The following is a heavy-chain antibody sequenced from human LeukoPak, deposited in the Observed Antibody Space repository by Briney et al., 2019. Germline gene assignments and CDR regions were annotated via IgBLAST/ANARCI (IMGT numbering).Heavy chain of an antibody. CDR1: GFTFSSYW. D-gene: IGHD3-3*01. J-gene: IGHJ4*02. Sequence: GGSLRLSCAASGFTFSSYWMHWVRQAPGKGLEWVSVIYSGGSTYYADSVKGRFTISRDNSKNTLYLQMNSLRAEDTAVYYCARSRSYYDFWSGYYTYYFDYWGQGTLVTVSS. CDR3: ARSRSYYDFWSGYYTYYFDY. V-gene: IGHV3-66*02. CDR2: IYSGGST.